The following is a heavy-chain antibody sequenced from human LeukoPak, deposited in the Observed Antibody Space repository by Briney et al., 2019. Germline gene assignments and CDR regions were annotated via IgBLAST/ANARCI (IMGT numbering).Heavy chain of an antibody. CDR1: GFTFSTYE. CDR2: ISSGSTI. V-gene: IGHV3-48*03. D-gene: IGHD3-10*01. CDR3: ARVDYGPGSYYKSFDY. Sequence: GGSLRLSCAASGFTFSTYEMNWVRQAPGKGLEWVSYISSGSTIYYADSVKGRFTISRDNAKNSLYLQMNSLRAEDTAVYYCARVDYGPGSYYKSFDYWGQGTLVTVSS. J-gene: IGHJ4*02.